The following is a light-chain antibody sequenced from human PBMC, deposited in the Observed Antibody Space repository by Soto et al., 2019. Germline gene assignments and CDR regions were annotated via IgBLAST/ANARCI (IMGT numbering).Light chain of an antibody. CDR2: GAS. Sequence: EIVLTQSPGTLSLSPGERETLSCLSRQSVSSSYLAWYQQKPGQAPRLLIYGASSRATGIPDRFSGSGSGTDFTLTIMRLEPEDFAVYYCQQYGSSYPWTVGQGTKVDIK. CDR1: QSVSSSY. J-gene: IGKJ1*01. CDR3: QQYGSSYPWT. V-gene: IGKV3-20*01.